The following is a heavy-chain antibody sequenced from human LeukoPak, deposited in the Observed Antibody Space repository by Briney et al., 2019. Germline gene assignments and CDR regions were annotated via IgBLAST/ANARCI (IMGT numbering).Heavy chain of an antibody. CDR3: TVRGPSSGGSSREDDAFDI. D-gene: IGHD2-15*01. CDR1: GFTFSGSA. V-gene: IGHV3-73*01. CDR2: IRSKANSYAT. J-gene: IGHJ3*02. Sequence: GGSLRLSCAASGFTFSGSAMHWVRQASGKGLEWVGRIRSKANSYATAYAASEKGRFTISRDDSKNTAYLQMNSLKTEDTAVYYCTVRGPSSGGSSREDDAFDIWGQGTMVTVSS.